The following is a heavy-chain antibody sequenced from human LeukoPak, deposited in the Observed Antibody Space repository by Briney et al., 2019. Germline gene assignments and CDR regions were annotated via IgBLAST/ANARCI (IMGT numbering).Heavy chain of an antibody. CDR3: ARWRNYYDSSGYRLFDS. J-gene: IGHJ4*02. Sequence: SETLSLTCTVSGGSISSSSYYWGWIRQPPGKGLEWIGSIYYSGSTYYNPSLKSRVTISVDTSKNQFSLKLNSVTAADTAVYYCARWRNYYDSSGYRLFDSWGQGTLVTVSS. D-gene: IGHD3-22*01. CDR1: GGSISSSSYY. V-gene: IGHV4-39*07. CDR2: IYYSGST.